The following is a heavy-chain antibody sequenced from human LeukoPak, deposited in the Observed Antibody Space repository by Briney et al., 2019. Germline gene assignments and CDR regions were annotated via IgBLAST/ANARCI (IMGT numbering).Heavy chain of an antibody. V-gene: IGHV3-21*01. Sequence: GSLRLSCAASGFTFSSYSMNWVRQAPGKGLEWVSSISSSSSYIYYADSVKGRFTISRDNAKNSLYLQMNSLRAEDTAVYYCAREIVTTDNYYYMDVWGKGTTVTVSS. CDR3: AREIVTTDNYYYMDV. CDR2: ISSSSSYI. J-gene: IGHJ6*03. D-gene: IGHD4-17*01. CDR1: GFTFSSYS.